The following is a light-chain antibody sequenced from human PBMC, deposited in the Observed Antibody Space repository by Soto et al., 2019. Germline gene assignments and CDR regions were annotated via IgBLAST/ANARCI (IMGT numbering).Light chain of an antibody. CDR2: AAS. Sequence: VLTQSPGTLSLSPGERATLSCRASQTVTSNFLAWYQEKPGQAPRLLIYAASSRATGIPDRFSGSGSGTDFTLTISRLEPEDFAVYYCQQYGSSPRTFGQGTKVDIK. V-gene: IGKV3-20*01. J-gene: IGKJ1*01. CDR1: QTVTSNF. CDR3: QQYGSSPRT.